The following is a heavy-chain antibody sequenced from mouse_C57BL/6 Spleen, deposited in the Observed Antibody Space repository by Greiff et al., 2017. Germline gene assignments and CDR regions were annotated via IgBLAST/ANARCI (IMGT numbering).Heavy chain of an antibody. J-gene: IGHJ1*03. D-gene: IGHD1-1*01. CDR1: GYTFTNYW. Sequence: VMLVESGAELVRPGTSVKMSCKASGYTFTNYWIGWAKQRPGHGLEWIGDIYPGGGYTNYNEKFKGKATLTADKSSSTAYMQFSSLTSEDSAIYYCARTLTTVVATDWYFDVWGTGTTVTVSS. CDR2: IYPGGGYT. CDR3: ARTLTTVVATDWYFDV. V-gene: IGHV1-63*01.